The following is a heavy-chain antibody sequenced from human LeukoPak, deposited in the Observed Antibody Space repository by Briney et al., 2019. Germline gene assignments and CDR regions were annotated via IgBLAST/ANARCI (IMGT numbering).Heavy chain of an antibody. V-gene: IGHV1-18*04. J-gene: IGHJ4*02. D-gene: IGHD3-10*01. CDR2: ISAYNGNT. Sequence: GASVKVSCKASGYTFTTYGISWVRQAPGQGLEWMGWISAYNGNTNYAQKLQGRVTVTTDTSTSTAYMELRSLRSDDTAVYYCAKKATPNSGSYFNWGQGTLVTVSS. CDR3: AKKATPNSGSYFN. CDR1: GYTFTTYG.